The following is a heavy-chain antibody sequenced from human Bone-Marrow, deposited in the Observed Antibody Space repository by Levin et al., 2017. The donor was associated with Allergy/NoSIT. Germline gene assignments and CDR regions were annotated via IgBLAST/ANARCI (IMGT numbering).Heavy chain of an antibody. CDR3: ARHPRSWSSGWHRKRKDYYYGMDV. J-gene: IGHJ6*02. Sequence: PGGSLRLSCKGSGYSFTSYWIGWVRQMPGKGLEWMGIIYPGDSDTRYSPSFQGQVTISADKSISTAYLQWSSLKASDTAMYYCARHPRSWSSGWHRKRKDYYYGMDVWGQGTTVTVSS. CDR1: GYSFTSYW. CDR2: IYPGDSDT. D-gene: IGHD6-19*01. V-gene: IGHV5-51*01.